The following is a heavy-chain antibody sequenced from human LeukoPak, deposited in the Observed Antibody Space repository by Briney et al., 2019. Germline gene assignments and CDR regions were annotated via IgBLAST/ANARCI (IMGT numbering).Heavy chain of an antibody. Sequence: SETLSLTCAVYGGSFSGYYWSWIRQPPGKGQEWIGEINHSGSTNYNPSLKSRVTISVDTSKNQFSLKLSSVTAADTAVYYCARGSTPLLGYSGWYRREYNWFDPWGQGTLVTVSS. J-gene: IGHJ5*02. CDR2: INHSGST. V-gene: IGHV4-34*01. CDR1: GGSFSGYY. D-gene: IGHD6-19*01. CDR3: ARGSTPLLGYSGWYRREYNWFDP.